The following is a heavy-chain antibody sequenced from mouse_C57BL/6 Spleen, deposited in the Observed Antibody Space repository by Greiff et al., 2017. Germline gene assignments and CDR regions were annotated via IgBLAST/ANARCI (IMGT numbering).Heavy chain of an antibody. Sequence: EVQLVESGPGLVKPSQSLSLTCSVTGYSITSGYYWNWIRQFPGNKLEWMGYISYDGSNNYNPSLKNRISITRDTSKNQFFLKLNSVTTEDTATYYCASPYDYDGCAYWGQGTLVTVSA. D-gene: IGHD2-4*01. CDR2: ISYDGSN. V-gene: IGHV3-6*01. CDR3: ASPYDYDGCAY. CDR1: GYSITSGYY. J-gene: IGHJ3*01.